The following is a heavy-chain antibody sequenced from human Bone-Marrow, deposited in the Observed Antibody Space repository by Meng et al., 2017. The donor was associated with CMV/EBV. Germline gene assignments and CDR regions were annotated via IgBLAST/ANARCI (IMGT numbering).Heavy chain of an antibody. CDR2: ISSSSSYI. V-gene: IGHV3-21*01. CDR1: GFTFSSYS. D-gene: IGHD2-15*01. CDR3: ARDVYCSGGSCYSGAFDI. J-gene: IGHJ3*02. Sequence: GESLKISCAASGFTFSSYSMNWVRQAPGKGLEWASSISSSSSYIYYADSVKGRFTISRDNAKNSLYLQMNSLRAEDTAVYYCARDVYCSGGSCYSGAFDIWGPGTMVPVSS.